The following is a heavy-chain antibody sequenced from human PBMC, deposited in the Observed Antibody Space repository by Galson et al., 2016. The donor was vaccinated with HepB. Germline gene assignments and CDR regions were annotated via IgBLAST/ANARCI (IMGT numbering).Heavy chain of an antibody. J-gene: IGHJ5*02. Sequence: SLRLSCAASGFTFSDYYMNWIRQAPGKGLEWISYISSSGSTVYYADSVKGRFTISRDNAKNSVYLQMNSLRDEDTAVYYCAVWSPHLSESSGSWGQGARVTVSS. CDR3: AVWSPHLSESSGS. D-gene: IGHD3-22*01. CDR2: ISSSGSTV. V-gene: IGHV3-11*04. CDR1: GFTFSDYY.